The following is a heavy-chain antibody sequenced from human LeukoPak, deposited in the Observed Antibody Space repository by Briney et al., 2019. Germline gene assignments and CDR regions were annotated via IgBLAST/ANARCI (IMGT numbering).Heavy chain of an antibody. CDR1: GFTFDDYA. V-gene: IGHV3-9*01. D-gene: IGHD6-13*01. CDR3: AKDVQLVPAGYFQH. CDR2: ISWNSGSI. Sequence: GRSLRLSCAASGFTFDDYAMHWVRQAPGKGLEWVSGISWNSGSIGYADSVKGRFTISRDNAKNTLYLQMNSLRAEDTALYYCAKDVQLVPAGYFQHWGQGTLVTVSS. J-gene: IGHJ1*01.